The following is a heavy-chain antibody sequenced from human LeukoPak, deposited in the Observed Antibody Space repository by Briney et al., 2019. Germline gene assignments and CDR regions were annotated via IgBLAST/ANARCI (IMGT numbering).Heavy chain of an antibody. CDR2: VYPNSGDT. CDR3: ARENMSLGAFDI. J-gene: IGHJ3*02. V-gene: IGHV1-2*02. Sequence: GASVKVSCKTSGYTFNNYYMHWVRQAPGQGLEWMGWVYPNSGDTKYAQKFQDRVTMSRDTSIGTAYMELRGLRSDDMAIYYCARENMSLGAFDIWGQGTMVTVSS. CDR1: GYTFNNYY. D-gene: IGHD1/OR15-1a*01.